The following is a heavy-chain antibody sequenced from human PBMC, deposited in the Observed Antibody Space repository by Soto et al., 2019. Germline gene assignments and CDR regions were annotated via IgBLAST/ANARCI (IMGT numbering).Heavy chain of an antibody. J-gene: IGHJ4*02. V-gene: IGHV1-69*06. CDR2: IIPSYDRT. CDR1: GDAFKSYA. D-gene: IGHD4-17*01. Sequence: QVLLLQSGSEVKKAGSSVKVSCKASGDAFKSYAIHWVRQAPGQGLEYMGRIIPSYDRTKYAQKFQGRLTLTADMYTSTVCMELSSLRSEDTAVYYCARDPTNDYGDDTFDYWGQGTKVIVSS. CDR3: ARDPTNDYGDDTFDY.